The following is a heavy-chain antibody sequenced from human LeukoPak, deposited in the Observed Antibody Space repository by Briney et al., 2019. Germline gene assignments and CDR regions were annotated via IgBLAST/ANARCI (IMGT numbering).Heavy chain of an antibody. CDR3: AKQPQYSYGLAFNWFVP. J-gene: IGHJ5*02. CDR2: ISGSGGST. CDR1: GFTFSSYA. Sequence: GGSLRLSCAASGFTFSSYAMSWVRQAPGKGLEWVSAISGSGGSTYYADSVKGRFTISRDNSKNTLYLQINSLRAEDTAVYYCAKQPQYSYGLAFNWFVPWGEGTLVTVSS. V-gene: IGHV3-23*01. D-gene: IGHD5-18*01.